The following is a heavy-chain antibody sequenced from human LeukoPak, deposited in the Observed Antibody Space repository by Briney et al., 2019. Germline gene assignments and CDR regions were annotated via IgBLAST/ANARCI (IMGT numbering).Heavy chain of an antibody. V-gene: IGHV1-18*01. J-gene: IGHJ4*02. CDR2: ISAYNGHT. CDR3: ARGLPPRRDYDSNGYYSYYFDS. Sequence: EASVKVSCKASGYTFTSYGITWVRQAPGQGLEWMGWISAYNGHTKYAQKLQGRVTMTTDTSTSTAYMELRSLRSDDTAVYFCARGLPPRRDYDSNGYYSYYFDSWGQGTLVTVSS. D-gene: IGHD3-22*01. CDR1: GYTFTSYG.